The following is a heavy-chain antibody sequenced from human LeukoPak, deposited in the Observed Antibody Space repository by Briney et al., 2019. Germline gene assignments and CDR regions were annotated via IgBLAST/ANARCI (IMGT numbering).Heavy chain of an antibody. V-gene: IGHV1-69*04. D-gene: IGHD3-9*01. Sequence: ASVKVSCKASGGTFSSYAISWVRHAPGQGLEWMGRIIPILGIANYAQKFQGRVTITADKSTSTAYMELSSLRSEDTAVYYCARDRFDWLLQTENWFDPWGQGTLVTVSS. CDR2: IIPILGIA. CDR3: ARDRFDWLLQTENWFDP. CDR1: GGTFSSYA. J-gene: IGHJ5*02.